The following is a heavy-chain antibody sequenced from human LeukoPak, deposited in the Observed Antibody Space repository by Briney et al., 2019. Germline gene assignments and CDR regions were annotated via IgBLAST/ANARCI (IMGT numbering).Heavy chain of an antibody. CDR1: GYTFTVYY. Sequence: GASVKVSCKASGYTFTVYYMHWVRQAPGQGLEWMGWINPNSGGTNYAQKFQGRVTMTRDTSISTAYMELSRLRSDDTAVYYCARELNYDSSGYYFDYWGQGTVVTVSS. CDR3: ARELNYDSSGYYFDY. V-gene: IGHV1-2*02. J-gene: IGHJ4*02. CDR2: INPNSGGT. D-gene: IGHD3-22*01.